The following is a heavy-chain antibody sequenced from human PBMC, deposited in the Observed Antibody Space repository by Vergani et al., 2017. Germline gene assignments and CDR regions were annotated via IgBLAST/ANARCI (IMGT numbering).Heavy chain of an antibody. D-gene: IGHD3-10*01. CDR2: IKSKAYGDTT. CDR3: TTDITGVSYFDY. Sequence: EVQLVESGGGLVKPGGSLRLSCAVSGFTFSNAWMNLARQAPGKGLEWVGRIKSKAYGDTTDYAAPVKGRFTISIDDSKNTLFLQMNSLKIEDTAVYYCTTDITGVSYFDYWGQGTLVTVSS. J-gene: IGHJ4*02. V-gene: IGHV3-15*07. CDR1: GFTFSNAW.